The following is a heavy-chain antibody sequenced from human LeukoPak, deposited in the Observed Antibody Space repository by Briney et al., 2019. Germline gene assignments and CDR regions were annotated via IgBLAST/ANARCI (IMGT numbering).Heavy chain of an antibody. J-gene: IGHJ4*02. CDR2: ITWDGGST. V-gene: IGHV3-43*02. Sequence: GGSLRLSCAASGFTFDDYAMHWVRQAPGKGLEWVSLITWDGGSTYHADSVKGRFTISRDSSKNTLYLQMNSLRPEDTAVYYCARARPSMWIDYWGQGTLVTVSS. CDR3: ARARPSMWIDY. D-gene: IGHD5-12*01. CDR1: GFTFDDYA.